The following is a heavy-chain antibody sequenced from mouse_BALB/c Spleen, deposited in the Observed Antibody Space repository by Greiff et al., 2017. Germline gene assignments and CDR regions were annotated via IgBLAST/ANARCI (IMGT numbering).Heavy chain of an antibody. D-gene: IGHD1-1*01. CDR1: GFSLTSYG. V-gene: IGHV2-9*02. CDR2: IWAGGST. CDR3: ARDEGYYGSSYYAIDY. J-gene: IGHJ4*01. Sequence: VQGVESGPGLVAPSQSLSITCTVSGFSLTSYGVHWVRQPPGKGLEWLGVIWAGGSTNYNSALMSRLSISKDNSKSQVFLKMNSLQTDDTAMYYCARDEGYYGSSYYAIDYWGQGTSVTVSS.